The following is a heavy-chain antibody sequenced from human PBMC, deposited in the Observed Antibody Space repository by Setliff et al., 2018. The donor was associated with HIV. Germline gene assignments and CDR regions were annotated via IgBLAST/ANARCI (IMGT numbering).Heavy chain of an antibody. CDR3: ARDRSHPPYYMDV. CDR1: GGSISSAAYY. J-gene: IGHJ6*03. Sequence: SETLSLTCTVSGGSISSAAYYWSWIRQHPGKGLEWIGHIYYSGSTNYNPSPKSRVTISVDTSKNQFSLKLTSVTAADTAVYYCARDRSHPPYYMDVWGKGTTVTVSS. CDR2: IYYSGST. V-gene: IGHV4-31*03.